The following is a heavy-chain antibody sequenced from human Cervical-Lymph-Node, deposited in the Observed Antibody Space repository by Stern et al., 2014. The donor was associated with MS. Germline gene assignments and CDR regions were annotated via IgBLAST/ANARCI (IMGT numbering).Heavy chain of an antibody. D-gene: IGHD2-21*01. V-gene: IGHV1-69*09. J-gene: IGHJ3*02. CDR3: ARVPLVVLVPTRGDAFDI. Sequence: VQLVESGAEVRKPGSSVRVSCKTSGGTFSSYTISWVRQVPGKGLEWMGMIIPMDDITNYAQKFQGRVTITADKSTSTAYMELSSLRSEDTAVYYCARVPLVVLVPTRGDAFDIWGQGTMVTVSS. CDR2: IIPMDDIT. CDR1: GGTFSSYT.